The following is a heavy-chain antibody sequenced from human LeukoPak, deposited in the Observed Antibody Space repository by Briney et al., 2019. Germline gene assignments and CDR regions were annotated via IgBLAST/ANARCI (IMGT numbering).Heavy chain of an antibody. J-gene: IGHJ6*02. CDR2: IYTSGST. V-gene: IGHV4-4*07. D-gene: IGHD6-13*01. CDR3: ARDNPPWDSSSLGSYYYYGMDV. CDR1: GGSISSYY. Sequence: SETLSLTCTVSGGSISSYYWSWIRQPAGKGLEWIGRIYTSGSTNYNPSLKSRVTMSVDTSKNQFSLKLSSVTAADTAVYYCARDNPPWDSSSLGSYYYYGMDVWGQGTTVTVSS.